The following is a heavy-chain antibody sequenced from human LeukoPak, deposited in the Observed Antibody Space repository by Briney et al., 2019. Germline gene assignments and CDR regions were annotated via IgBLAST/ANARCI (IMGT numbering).Heavy chain of an antibody. D-gene: IGHD6-13*01. Sequence: ASLKLSCTASGYTFIGYYIHSVRQAPGQGLEWMGWINPNSGGTTYAQKFQGTVTMTRDTSIGTAYMDLSRLKSDDTAVYYCARDKFSSSLTPDYWGQGTLVTVSS. V-gene: IGHV1-2*02. CDR1: GYTFIGYY. CDR3: ARDKFSSSLTPDY. CDR2: INPNSGGT. J-gene: IGHJ4*02.